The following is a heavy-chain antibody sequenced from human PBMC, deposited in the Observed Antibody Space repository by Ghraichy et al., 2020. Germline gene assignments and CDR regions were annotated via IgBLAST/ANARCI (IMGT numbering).Heavy chain of an antibody. CDR1: GGTLTSDG. Sequence: SVKVSCKASGGTLTSDGITWVRQAPGQGLEWVGGIIPVFNKADYAEKLKDRVTITVEEATSTAYLHLSRLRSEDSAVYYCTRERKDGYNPGYLDYWGQETLITVSS. CDR3: TRERKDGYNPGYLDY. CDR2: IIPVFNKA. J-gene: IGHJ4*02. V-gene: IGHV1-69*13. D-gene: IGHD5-24*01.